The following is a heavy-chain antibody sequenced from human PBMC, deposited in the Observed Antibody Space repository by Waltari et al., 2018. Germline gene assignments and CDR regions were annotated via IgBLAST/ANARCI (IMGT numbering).Heavy chain of an antibody. J-gene: IGHJ4*02. D-gene: IGHD5-12*01. CDR1: GFTFSGSA. CDR2: IRSKANSYAT. Sequence: EVQLVESGGGLVQPGGSLKLSCAASGFTFSGSAMHWVRQASGKGLEWGGRIRSKANSYATAYAASVKGRFTISRDDSKNTAYLQMNSLKTEDTAVYYCTRQVATFDYWGQGTLVTVSS. CDR3: TRQVATFDY. V-gene: IGHV3-73*02.